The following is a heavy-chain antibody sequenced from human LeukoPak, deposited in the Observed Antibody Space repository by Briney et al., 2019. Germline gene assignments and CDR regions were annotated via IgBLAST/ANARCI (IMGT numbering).Heavy chain of an antibody. Sequence: PSETLSLTCAVYGGSFSGYYWSWIRQPPGKGLEWIGEINHSGSTNYNPSLKSRVTISVDTSKDQFSLKMSSVTAADTAVYYCARPPRGYCSGGTCYSDVFYFGGKGKRVTVFS. CDR2: INHSGST. V-gene: IGHV4-34*01. CDR1: GGSFSGYY. D-gene: IGHD2-15*01. J-gene: IGHJ3*01. CDR3: ARPPRGYCSGGTCYSDVFYF.